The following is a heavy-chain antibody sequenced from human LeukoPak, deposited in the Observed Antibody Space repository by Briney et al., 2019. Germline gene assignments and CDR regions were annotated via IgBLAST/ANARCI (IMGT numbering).Heavy chain of an antibody. J-gene: IGHJ4*02. CDR1: GFTFYDYG. V-gene: IGHV3-20*01. D-gene: IGHD6-6*01. CDR2: INLNGHST. Sequence: GGSLRLSCAASGFTFYDYGMRGVRHARGKGVEGGAGINLNGHSTGYADSVNGPFTISRDNAKNSLYLQMNSLRAEDTASYHCARALATSPGGYYFDYWGQGTLVTVSS. CDR3: ARALATSPGGYYFDY.